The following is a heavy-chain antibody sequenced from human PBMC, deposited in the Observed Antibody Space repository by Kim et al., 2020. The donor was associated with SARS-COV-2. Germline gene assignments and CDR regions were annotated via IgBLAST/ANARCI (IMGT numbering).Heavy chain of an antibody. Sequence: SETLSLTCNVSGGSISRGSYYWVWIRQPPGKRLEYIASIYYSGTTYYNPSLKSRVDISVDTSKNHFSLKLSSVTAADTAVYYCARHQKMAVAALDNFDSWGQGTLVTVSS. CDR1: GGSISRGSYY. V-gene: IGHV4-39*01. J-gene: IGHJ4*02. CDR2: IYYSGTT. CDR3: ARHQKMAVAALDNFDS. D-gene: IGHD6-19*01.